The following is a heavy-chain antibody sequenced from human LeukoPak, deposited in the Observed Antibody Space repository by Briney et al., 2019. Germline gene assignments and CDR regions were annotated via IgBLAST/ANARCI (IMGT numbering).Heavy chain of an antibody. D-gene: IGHD3-10*01. J-gene: IGHJ4*02. Sequence: GGSLRLSCAASGFTFSSYGMHWVRQAPGKGLEWVAVISYDGSNKYYADSVKGRFTISRDNSKNTLYLQMNSLRAEDTAVYYCAKNYYGSGSPYAPFDYWGQGTLVTVSS. CDR3: AKNYYGSGSPYAPFDY. CDR2: ISYDGSNK. CDR1: GFTFSSYG. V-gene: IGHV3-30*18.